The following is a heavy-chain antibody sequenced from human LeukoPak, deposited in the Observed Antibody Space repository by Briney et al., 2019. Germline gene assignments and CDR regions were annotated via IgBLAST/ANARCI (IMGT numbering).Heavy chain of an antibody. V-gene: IGHV4-59*01. CDR3: ARDGSYGVYTD. D-gene: IGHD2-8*01. J-gene: IGHJ4*02. Sequence: SETLSLTCTVSGVSISSYYWSWIRQPPGKGLEWIGYIYYSGSTNYNPSLKSRVTISVGTSKNQFSLKLSSVTAADTAVYYCARDGSYGVYTDWGQGTLVTVSS. CDR1: GVSISSYY. CDR2: IYYSGST.